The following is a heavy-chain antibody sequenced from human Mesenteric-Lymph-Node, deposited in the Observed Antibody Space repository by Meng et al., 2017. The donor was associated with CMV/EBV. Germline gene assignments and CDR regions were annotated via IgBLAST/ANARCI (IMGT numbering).Heavy chain of an antibody. CDR2: INPNSGGT. D-gene: IGHD3-3*01. V-gene: IGHV1-2*02. Sequence: ASVKVSCKASGYTFTSYAMNWVRQAPGQGLEWMGWINPNSGGTNYAQKFQGRVTMTRDTSISTAYMELSRLRSDDTAVYYCARGGLVLRFPEGMDVWGQGTTVTVSS. CDR1: GYTFTSYA. J-gene: IGHJ6*02. CDR3: ARGGLVLRFPEGMDV.